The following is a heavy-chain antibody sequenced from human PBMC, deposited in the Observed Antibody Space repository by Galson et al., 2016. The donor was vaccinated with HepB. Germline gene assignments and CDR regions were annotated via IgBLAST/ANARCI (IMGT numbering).Heavy chain of an antibody. V-gene: IGHV3-7*03. J-gene: IGHJ4*02. Sequence: SLRLSCAASGFTFSSYWMTWVGQAPGKGLEWVANIKFDGNEKDYVDSVKGRFTISRDNAKNSPYLQMNSLRVDDTAVYYCAVGGHVDYCGQGALVTVSS. CDR2: IKFDGNEK. D-gene: IGHD1-26*01. CDR1: GFTFSSYW. CDR3: AVGGHVDY.